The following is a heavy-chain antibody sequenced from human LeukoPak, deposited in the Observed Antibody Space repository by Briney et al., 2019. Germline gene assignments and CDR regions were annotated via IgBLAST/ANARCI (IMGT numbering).Heavy chain of an antibody. J-gene: IGHJ3*02. Sequence: ASVKVSCKASGYTFTSYYMHWVRQAPGQGPEWMGIINPSGGSTSYAQKFQGRVTMTRDTSTSTVYMELSSLRSEDTAVYYCARDRGLVGAVNDAFDIWGQGTMVTVSS. CDR2: INPSGGST. V-gene: IGHV1-46*01. D-gene: IGHD1-26*01. CDR1: GYTFTSYY. CDR3: ARDRGLVGAVNDAFDI.